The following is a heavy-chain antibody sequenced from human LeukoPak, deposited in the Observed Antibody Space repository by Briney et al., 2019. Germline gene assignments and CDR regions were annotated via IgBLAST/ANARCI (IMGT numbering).Heavy chain of an antibody. CDR3: VRAYSTSPFLFDY. D-gene: IGHD4-11*01. J-gene: IGHJ4*02. Sequence: GGSLRLSCAASGFTFSSYGMHWVRQAPGKGLEWVAVIWYDGSNKYYADSVKGRFTISRDNSKNTLYLQMNSLRAEDTAVYYCVRAYSTSPFLFDYWGQGTLVTVSS. CDR1: GFTFSSYG. CDR2: IWYDGSNK. V-gene: IGHV3-33*01.